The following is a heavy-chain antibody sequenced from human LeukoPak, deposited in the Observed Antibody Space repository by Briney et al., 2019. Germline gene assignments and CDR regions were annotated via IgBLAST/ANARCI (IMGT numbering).Heavy chain of an antibody. CDR1: GFTFSNYG. CDR3: AGSEGYAGSFDFDY. V-gene: IGHV3-30*19. Sequence: GGSLRLSCAASGFTFSNYGMHWVRQAPGKGLEWVAVISYDGSNKYYADSVKGRFTISRDNSKNTLYLQMNSLRAEDTAVYYCAGSEGYAGSFDFDYWGQGTLVTVSS. CDR2: ISYDGSNK. D-gene: IGHD2-2*01. J-gene: IGHJ4*02.